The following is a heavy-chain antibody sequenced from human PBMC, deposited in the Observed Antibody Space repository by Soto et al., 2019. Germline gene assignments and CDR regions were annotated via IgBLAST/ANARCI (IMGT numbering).Heavy chain of an antibody. V-gene: IGHV3-23*04. CDR1: GFTFSSFA. CDR3: AEERHDGYNSGRHFDS. CDR2: IGSRGDST. Sequence: EVQLVESGGGLVQPGGSLRLSCAASGFTFSSFAMSWFGKAPGKGMEWVSAIGSRGDSTYYADSVKGRFTISRDKYKNTLDLQMNSLRAEDTAVYYCAEERHDGYNSGRHFDSGSEGTLVTVSS. D-gene: IGHD6-19*01. J-gene: IGHJ4*02.